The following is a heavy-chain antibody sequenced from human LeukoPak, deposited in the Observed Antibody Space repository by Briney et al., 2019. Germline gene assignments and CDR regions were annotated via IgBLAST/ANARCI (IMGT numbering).Heavy chain of an antibody. CDR2: IRSGATTM. CDR1: GFSFSDYY. J-gene: IGHJ4*02. Sequence: GGSLRLSYEASGFSFSDYYMTWIRQPPGKGLEWIAYIRSGATTMYYADSVRGRFTISRDDSKNSLFLQMNSLRAEDTAVYYCATIHSRPFWGQGTLVTVSS. D-gene: IGHD2-15*01. V-gene: IGHV3-11*01. CDR3: ATIHSRPF.